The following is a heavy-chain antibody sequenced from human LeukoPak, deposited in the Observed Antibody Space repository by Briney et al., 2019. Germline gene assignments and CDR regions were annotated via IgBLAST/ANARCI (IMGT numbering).Heavy chain of an antibody. CDR2: INHSGST. D-gene: IGHD3-3*01. CDR3: ARGPRITIFGVPYYYYGMDV. J-gene: IGHJ6*02. CDR1: GGSFSGYY. V-gene: IGHV4-34*01. Sequence: SETLSLTCAVYGGSFSGYYWSWIRQPPGKGLEWIGGINHSGSTNYNPSLKSRVTISVDTSKNQFSLKLSSVTAADTAVYYCARGPRITIFGVPYYYYGMDVWGQGTTVTVSS.